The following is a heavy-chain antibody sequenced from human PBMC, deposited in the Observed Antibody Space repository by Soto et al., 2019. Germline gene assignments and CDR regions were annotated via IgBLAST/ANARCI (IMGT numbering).Heavy chain of an antibody. CDR3: AREGDVPYYYYGMDI. V-gene: IGHV1-18*01. J-gene: IGHJ6*02. CDR1: GYTFSSYG. D-gene: IGHD2-21*02. Sequence: QGQLVQSGGEVKKPGASVKVSCKASGYTFSSYGISWVRQAPGQGLEWMGWISGYNGKTNYAQKVQDRVTMTTDTTTSTVYMERMSMRSGDTAVYYCAREGDVPYYYYGMDIWGQGTTVTVSS. CDR2: ISGYNGKT.